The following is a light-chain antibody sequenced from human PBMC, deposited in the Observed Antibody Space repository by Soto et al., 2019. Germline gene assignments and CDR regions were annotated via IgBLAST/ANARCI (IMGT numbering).Light chain of an antibody. J-gene: IGLJ2*01. Sequence: QSVLTQPASVSGSPGQSIAISCTGTNSDIGGYNYVSWYQQHPGKAPKLMIYEVSNRPSGVSDRFSGSKSGNTASLTISGLQAEDEADYYCSSYTTTNTHVVFGGGTNVTVL. CDR2: EVS. CDR1: NSDIGGYNY. CDR3: SSYTTTNTHVV. V-gene: IGLV2-14*01.